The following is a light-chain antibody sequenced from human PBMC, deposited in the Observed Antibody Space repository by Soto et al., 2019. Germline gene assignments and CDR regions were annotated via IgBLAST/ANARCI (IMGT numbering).Light chain of an antibody. Sequence: EFALTQSPGTLSLSQGPRATLSCRASQNIANDYLTWYQQKPGQAPRVLIYDASTRATGIPDRFSGSGAGTDFTLTISRLEPEDFAMYYCQQYGSSPWTFGQGTRLET. CDR2: DAS. CDR1: QNIANDY. CDR3: QQYGSSPWT. V-gene: IGKV3-20*01. J-gene: IGKJ5*01.